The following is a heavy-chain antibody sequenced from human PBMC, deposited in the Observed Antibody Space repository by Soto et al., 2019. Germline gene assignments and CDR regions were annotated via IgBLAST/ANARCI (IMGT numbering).Heavy chain of an antibody. CDR3: ARKSSSWLDYYYYGMDV. J-gene: IGHJ6*02. CDR2: ISSSGSTI. Sequence: GGSLRLSCAASGFTFSSYEMNWVRQAPGKGLEWVSYISSSGSTIYYADPVKGRFTISRDNAKNSLYLQMNSLRAEDTAVYYCARKSSSWLDYYYYGMDVWGQGTTVTVSS. CDR1: GFTFSSYE. V-gene: IGHV3-48*03. D-gene: IGHD6-13*01.